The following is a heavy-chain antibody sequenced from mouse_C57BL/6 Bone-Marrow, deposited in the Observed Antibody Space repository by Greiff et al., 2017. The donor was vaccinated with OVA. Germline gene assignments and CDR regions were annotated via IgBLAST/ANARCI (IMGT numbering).Heavy chain of an antibody. Sequence: QVHVKQPGAELVKPGASVKLSCKASGYTFTSYWMHWVKQRPGQGLEWIGMIHPNSGSTNYNEKFKSKATLTVDKSSSTAYMQLSSLTSEDSAVYYCARLYYFDDWGQGTTLTVSS. CDR3: ARLYYFDD. CDR2: IHPNSGST. J-gene: IGHJ2*01. CDR1: GYTFTSYW. V-gene: IGHV1-64*01.